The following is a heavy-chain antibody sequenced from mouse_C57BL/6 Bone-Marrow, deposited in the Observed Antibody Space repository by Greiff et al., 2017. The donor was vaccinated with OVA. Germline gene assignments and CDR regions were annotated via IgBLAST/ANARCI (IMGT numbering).Heavy chain of an antibody. CDR3: AGYYGSSPHWYFDV. D-gene: IGHD1-1*01. Sequence: EVHLVESGPGLVKPSQSLSLTCSVTGYSITSGYYWNWIRQFPGNKLEWMGYISYDGSNNYNPSLKNRISITRDTSKNQFFLKLNSVTTEDTATYYCAGYYGSSPHWYFDVWGTGTTVTVSS. J-gene: IGHJ1*03. CDR2: ISYDGSN. V-gene: IGHV3-6*01. CDR1: GYSITSGYY.